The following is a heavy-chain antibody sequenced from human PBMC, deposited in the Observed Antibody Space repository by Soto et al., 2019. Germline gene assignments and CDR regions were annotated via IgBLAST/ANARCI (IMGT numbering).Heavy chain of an antibody. CDR2: ISGSGGST. V-gene: IGHV3-23*01. CDR3: XXXXXXXXAXDI. Sequence: EVQLLESGGGLVQPGGSLRLSCAASGFTFSSYAMSWVRQAPGKGLEWVSAISGSGGSTYYADXVKGRFTISRXNSKXXXXXXXXXXXXXXXXXXXXXXXXXXXXAXDIWGQGTMVTVSS. J-gene: IGHJ3*02. CDR1: GFTFSSYA.